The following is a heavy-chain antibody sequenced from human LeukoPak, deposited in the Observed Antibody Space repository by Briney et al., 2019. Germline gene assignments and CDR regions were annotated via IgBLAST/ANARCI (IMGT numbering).Heavy chain of an antibody. CDR1: GYTLTELS. CDR3: AREDYDILTGYSKSYYFDY. Sequence: ASVKVSCKVSGYTLTELSMHWVRQAPGQGLEWMGWISAYNGNTNYAQKLQGRVTMTTDTSTSTAYMELRSLRSDDTAVYYCAREDYDILTGYSKSYYFDYWGQGTLVTVSS. V-gene: IGHV1-18*01. D-gene: IGHD3-9*01. J-gene: IGHJ4*02. CDR2: ISAYNGNT.